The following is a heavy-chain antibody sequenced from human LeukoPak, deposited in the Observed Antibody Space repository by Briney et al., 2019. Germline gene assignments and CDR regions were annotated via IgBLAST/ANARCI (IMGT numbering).Heavy chain of an antibody. CDR1: GFTFSSYA. J-gene: IGHJ5*02. CDR3: AKSNIVVVPAAITNNWFDP. D-gene: IGHD2-2*01. V-gene: IGHV3-23*01. Sequence: PGGSLRLSCAASGFTFSSYAMSWVRQAPGKGLEWVSAISGSGGSTYYADSVKGRFTISRDNSKNTLYLQMNSLRAEDTAVYYCAKSNIVVVPAAITNNWFDPWGQGTLVTVSS. CDR2: ISGSGGST.